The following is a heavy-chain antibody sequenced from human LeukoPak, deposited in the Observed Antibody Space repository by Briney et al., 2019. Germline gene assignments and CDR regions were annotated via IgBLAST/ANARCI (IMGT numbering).Heavy chain of an antibody. CDR3: ARGIAVAGQGFDY. CDR2: INHSGST. Sequence: PSETLSLTRAVYGGSFSGYYWSWIRQPPGKGLEWIGEINHSGSTNYNPSLKSRVIISVDTSKNQFSLKLSSVTAADTAVYYCARGIAVAGQGFDYWGQGTLVTVSS. D-gene: IGHD6-19*01. CDR1: GGSFSGYY. V-gene: IGHV4-34*01. J-gene: IGHJ4*02.